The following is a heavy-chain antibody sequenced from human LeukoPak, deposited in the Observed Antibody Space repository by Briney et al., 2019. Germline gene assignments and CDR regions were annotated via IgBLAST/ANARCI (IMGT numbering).Heavy chain of an antibody. CDR2: ISGSGRST. D-gene: IGHD6-13*01. J-gene: IGHJ4*02. Sequence: GGSLRLSCAASGFTFDDYGMSWVRQAPGKGLEWVSSISGSGRSTYSADSVKGRFTISRDNSKNTLYLQMNSLRAEDTAVYYCAKDRPAYADISAAGAVGGWGQGTLVTVSS. V-gene: IGHV3-23*01. CDR1: GFTFDDYG. CDR3: AKDRPAYADISAAGAVGG.